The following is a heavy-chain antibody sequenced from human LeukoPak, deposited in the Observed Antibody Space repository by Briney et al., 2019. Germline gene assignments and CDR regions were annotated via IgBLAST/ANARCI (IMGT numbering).Heavy chain of an antibody. Sequence: SETLSLTCTVSGASISTIISYWGWIRQTPGKGLEWIGSIYYGGTTYYNPSLESRVTISIDTSKNQFSVKLTSVTAADTAVYYCARDQGAVAGIDPWGQGTLVTVSS. CDR2: IYYGGTT. J-gene: IGHJ5*02. D-gene: IGHD6-19*01. CDR1: GASISTIISY. V-gene: IGHV4-39*07. CDR3: ARDQGAVAGIDP.